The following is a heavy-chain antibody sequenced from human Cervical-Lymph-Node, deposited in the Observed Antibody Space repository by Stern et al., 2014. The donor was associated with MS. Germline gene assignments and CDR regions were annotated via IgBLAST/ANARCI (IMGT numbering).Heavy chain of an antibody. CDR3: ARDCKLRYFDPTSRCAFDI. J-gene: IGHJ3*02. CDR2: ISAYNGNT. Sequence: QVQLVQSGAEVKKPGASVKVSCKASGYTFTSYGISWVRQAPGQGLEWMGWISAYNGNTNYAQKLQGRVTMTTDTSTSTAYMELRSLRSDDTAVNYCARDCKLRYFDPTSRCAFDIWGQGTMVTVSS. CDR1: GYTFTSYG. V-gene: IGHV1-18*04. D-gene: IGHD3-9*01.